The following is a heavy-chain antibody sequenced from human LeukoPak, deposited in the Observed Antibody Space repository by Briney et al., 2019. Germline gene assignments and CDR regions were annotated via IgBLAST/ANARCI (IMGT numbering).Heavy chain of an antibody. Sequence: GGSLRLSCAASGFTFSSYDMHWVRQATGKGLEWVSAIGTAGDTYYPGSVKGRFTISRENAKNSLYLQMNSLRAEDTAVYYCARDGARDSSGWYDVYYFDYWGQGTLVTVSS. CDR2: IGTAGDT. CDR3: ARDGARDSSGWYDVYYFDY. J-gene: IGHJ4*02. D-gene: IGHD6-19*01. CDR1: GFTFSSYD. V-gene: IGHV3-13*01.